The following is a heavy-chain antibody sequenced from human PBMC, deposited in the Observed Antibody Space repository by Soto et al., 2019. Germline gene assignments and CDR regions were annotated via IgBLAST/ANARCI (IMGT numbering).Heavy chain of an antibody. CDR2: IWYDGSKK. CDR1: GFSFSSYG. V-gene: IGHV3-33*01. J-gene: IGHJ6*02. D-gene: IGHD3-10*01. CDR3: ARDVANGDRDMDV. Sequence: GGSLRLSCAASGFSFSSYGMHWVRQAPGKGLECVAVIWYDGSKKYYADSVKGRFIISRDNSKNTLYLQMNSLRSEDMAVYYCARDVANGDRDMDVWGQGTTVTVSS.